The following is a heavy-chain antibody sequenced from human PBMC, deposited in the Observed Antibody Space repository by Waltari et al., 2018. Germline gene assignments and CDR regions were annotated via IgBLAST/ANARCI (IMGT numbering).Heavy chain of an antibody. CDR2: IIPIFRTP. Sequence: QVQLVPSGAEVKKPGSSVKVSCKASGGIFSSYAINWVRQAPGQGLEWMGGIIPIFRTPDYAQKFQDRLTITADESTSTAFMELTSLRSEDTAVYFCANSYCGGNCYSPFDYWGQGTLVTVSS. CDR3: ANSYCGGNCYSPFDY. V-gene: IGHV1-69*12. CDR1: GGIFSSYA. J-gene: IGHJ4*02. D-gene: IGHD2-21*01.